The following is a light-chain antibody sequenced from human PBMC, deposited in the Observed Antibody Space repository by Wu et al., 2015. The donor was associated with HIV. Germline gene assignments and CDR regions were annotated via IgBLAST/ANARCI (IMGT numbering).Light chain of an antibody. CDR3: QQYGSSPLT. V-gene: IGKV3-20*01. CDR1: HSVDSNS. Sequence: ESVLTQSPGTLSLSPGERATLSCRASHSVDSNSLAWYQLKPGQAPRLVMSESSSRATGVPDRFSGSGSGTDFTLTISRLEPEDFAVYYCQQYGSSPLTFGGGTKVEIK. J-gene: IGKJ4*01. CDR2: ESS.